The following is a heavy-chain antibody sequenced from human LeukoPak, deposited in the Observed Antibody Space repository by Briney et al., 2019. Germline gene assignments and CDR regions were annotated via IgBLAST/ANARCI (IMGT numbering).Heavy chain of an antibody. CDR3: AKDMGSTHWYFDI. J-gene: IGHJ2*01. D-gene: IGHD5/OR15-5a*01. V-gene: IGHV3-9*03. CDR1: GFTFDDYA. Sequence: GGSLRLSCAASGFTFDDYAMHWVRQAPGKGLEWVSGISWNSGTIGYADSVKGRFTISRDNAKNSLYLQMNSLRTEDMALHYCAKDMGSTHWYFDIWGRGTLVTVSS. CDR2: ISWNSGTI.